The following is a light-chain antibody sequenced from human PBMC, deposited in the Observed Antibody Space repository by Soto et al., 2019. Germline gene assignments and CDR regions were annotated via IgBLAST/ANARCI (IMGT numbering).Light chain of an antibody. CDR3: CSYAGSYTSYV. J-gene: IGLJ1*01. CDR1: ISDVGGYNY. CDR2: DVS. V-gene: IGLV2-11*01. Sequence: ALAHPRSVAWSPGHSVTISYTGTISDVGGYNYVCWYQQHPGKAPKLMIYDVSKRPSGVPDRFSGSKSGNTASLTISGLQAEDEADYYCCSYAGSYTSYVFGTGTKVTVL.